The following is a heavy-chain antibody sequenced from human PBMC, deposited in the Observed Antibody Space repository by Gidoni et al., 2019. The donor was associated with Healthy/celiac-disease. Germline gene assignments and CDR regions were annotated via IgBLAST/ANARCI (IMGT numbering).Heavy chain of an antibody. D-gene: IGHD2-21*02. J-gene: IGHJ4*02. V-gene: IGHV3-21*01. Sequence: EVQLVESGGGLVKPGGSLRLSCAASGFTFSSYSMNWFRQAPRKGLEWFSSISSSSSYIYYADSVKGRFTISRDNAKNSLYLQMNSLRAEDTAVYYCARTHQLAYCGGDCYPDYWGQGTLVTVSS. CDR3: ARTHQLAYCGGDCYPDY. CDR1: GFTFSSYS. CDR2: ISSSSSYI.